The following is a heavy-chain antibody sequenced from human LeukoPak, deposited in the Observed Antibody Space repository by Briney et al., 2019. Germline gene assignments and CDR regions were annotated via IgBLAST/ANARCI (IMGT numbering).Heavy chain of an antibody. CDR2: IYYSGST. Sequence: PSETLSLTCTVSGGSISSYYWSWIRQPPGKGLEWIGYIYYSGSTNYNPSLKSRVTISVDTSKNQFSLKLSSVTAADTAVYYCARTSYCGGDCRSSYYYYGMDVWGQGTTVTVSS. V-gene: IGHV4-59*12. J-gene: IGHJ6*02. CDR1: GGSISSYY. CDR3: ARTSYCGGDCRSSYYYYGMDV. D-gene: IGHD2-21*02.